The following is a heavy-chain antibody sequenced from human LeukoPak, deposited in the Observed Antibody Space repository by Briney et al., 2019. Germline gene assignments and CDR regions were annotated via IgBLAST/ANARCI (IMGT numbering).Heavy chain of an antibody. CDR1: GGSISSYY. D-gene: IGHD6-13*01. Sequence: SETLSLTCTVSGGSISSYYWSWIRPPPGKGLEWIGYISDSGRTKFNSSLKSRVIISVDTSNNQFSLNLSSVTAADTAVYYCARDIYSSSWTAPYYWGQGTLVTVSS. CDR3: ARDIYSSSWTAPYY. J-gene: IGHJ4*02. V-gene: IGHV4-59*01. CDR2: ISDSGRT.